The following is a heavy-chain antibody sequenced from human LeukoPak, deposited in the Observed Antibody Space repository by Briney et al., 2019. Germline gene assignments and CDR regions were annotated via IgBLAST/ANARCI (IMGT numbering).Heavy chain of an antibody. Sequence: PGGSLRLSCVATGFSFSTSDMSWVRQAPEKGLEWVASTISRGDSSQYADSVKGRFTISRDNWKNTLYLQMDSVRGDDTAVYFCAHSFNRWAFQYWGQGTLATVSS. CDR2: TISRGDSS. CDR3: AHSFNRWAFQY. CDR1: GFSFSTSD. J-gene: IGHJ1*01. V-gene: IGHV3-23*01. D-gene: IGHD4-11*01.